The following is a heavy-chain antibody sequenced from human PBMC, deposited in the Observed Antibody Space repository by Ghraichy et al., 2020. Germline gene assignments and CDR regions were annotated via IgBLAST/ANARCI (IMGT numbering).Heavy chain of an antibody. Sequence: LSLTCLGSGFTFSTYSMNWVRQSPGKGLEWVSYITSSSRTRSYADSVQGRFTISRDNAQNSLYLQMNSLRDEDTAVYYCARGSTVVRFFYYDGMDVWGQGTTVTVSS. D-gene: IGHD4-23*01. V-gene: IGHV3-48*02. CDR2: ITSSSRTR. CDR1: GFTFSTYS. J-gene: IGHJ6*02. CDR3: ARGSTVVRFFYYDGMDV.